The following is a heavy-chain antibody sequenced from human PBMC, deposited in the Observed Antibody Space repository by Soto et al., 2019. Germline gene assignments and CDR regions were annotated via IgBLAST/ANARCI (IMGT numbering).Heavy chain of an antibody. Sequence: ASLKVSCKASGCTFTSYSISWVRQAPGQGLEWMGIINPSGGSTSYAQKFQGRVTMTRDTSTSTVYMELSSLRSEDTAVYYCLVFFGAFDIWGQGTMVTVSS. CDR1: GCTFTSYS. CDR3: LVFFGAFDI. CDR2: INPSGGST. D-gene: IGHD3-3*01. J-gene: IGHJ3*02. V-gene: IGHV1-46*01.